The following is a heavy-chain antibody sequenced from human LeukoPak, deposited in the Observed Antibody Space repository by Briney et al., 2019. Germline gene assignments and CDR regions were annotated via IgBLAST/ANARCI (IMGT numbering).Heavy chain of an antibody. D-gene: IGHD6-6*01. CDR2: ICHSGNT. CDR1: GYSISSGYY. V-gene: IGHV4-38-2*02. CDR3: ARDNGQVYSSWSVPFDY. J-gene: IGHJ4*02. Sequence: SETLSFTCTVSGYSISSGYYWGWIRQPPGKGLEWISSICHSGNTYYNPSLKSRVTISVDTSKNHFSLKLTSVTAADTAVYYCARDNGQVYSSWSVPFDYWGQGTLVTVSS.